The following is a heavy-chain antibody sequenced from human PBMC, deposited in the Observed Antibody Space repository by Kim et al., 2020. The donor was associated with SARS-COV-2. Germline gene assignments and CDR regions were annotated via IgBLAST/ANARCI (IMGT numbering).Heavy chain of an antibody. CDR3: ARGDSLVGPTIYYYGMDV. CDR2: IKHDGSEK. D-gene: IGHD1-26*01. CDR1: GFNFSSYW. J-gene: IGHJ6*02. Sequence: GGSLRLSCAASGFNFSSYWMSWVRQAPGKGLEWVANIKHDGSEKYYVDSVKGRFTISRDNAKNSLYLQMNSLRAEDTAVYFCARGDSLVGPTIYYYGMDVWGQGTTVTVSS. V-gene: IGHV3-7*01.